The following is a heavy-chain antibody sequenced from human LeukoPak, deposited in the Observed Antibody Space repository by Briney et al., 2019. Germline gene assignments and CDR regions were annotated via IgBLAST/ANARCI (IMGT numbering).Heavy chain of an antibody. Sequence: ASVKVSCKASGYTFTGYFLHWVRRAPGQGFEWMGWINPNSGDTSYTQTFQGRVTMTRDTSIGTAYMELSRLRSDDTAVYYCARGYDPPPYYYYYGMDVWGQGTTVTVSS. D-gene: IGHD3-3*01. CDR2: INPNSGDT. CDR3: ARGYDPPPYYYYYGMDV. CDR1: GYTFTGYF. V-gene: IGHV1-2*02. J-gene: IGHJ6*02.